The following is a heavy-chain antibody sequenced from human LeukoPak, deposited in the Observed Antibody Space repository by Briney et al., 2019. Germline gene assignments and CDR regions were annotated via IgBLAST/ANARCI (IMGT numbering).Heavy chain of an antibody. Sequence: SETLSLTCTVSGGSIRSSYYYWGWIRQPPGKGLEWIGSIYDSGSTYYNPSLKSRVTISVDTSKNQFSLKLNSVTAADTAVYYCARDVTGDTRSTTYGMDVWGQGITVTVSS. CDR3: ARDVTGDTRSTTYGMDV. V-gene: IGHV4-39*02. CDR2: IYDSGST. J-gene: IGHJ6*02. CDR1: GGSIRSSYYY. D-gene: IGHD7-27*01.